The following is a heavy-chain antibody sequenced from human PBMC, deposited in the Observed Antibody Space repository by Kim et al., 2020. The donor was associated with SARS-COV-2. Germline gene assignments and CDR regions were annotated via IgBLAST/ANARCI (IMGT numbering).Heavy chain of an antibody. CDR1: GGTFSSYA. J-gene: IGHJ4*02. Sequence: SVKVSCKASGGTFSSYAIIWVRQAPGQGLEWMGGIIPIFGTANYAQKFQGRVTITADKSTSTAYMELSSLRSEDTAVYYCARGGHYDILTGYYTTLDSWGQGTLVTVSS. D-gene: IGHD3-9*01. CDR3: ARGGHYDILTGYYTTLDS. CDR2: IIPIFGTA. V-gene: IGHV1-69*06.